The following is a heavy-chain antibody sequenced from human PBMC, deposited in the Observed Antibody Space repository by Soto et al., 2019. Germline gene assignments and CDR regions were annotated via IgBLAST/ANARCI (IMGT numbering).Heavy chain of an antibody. D-gene: IGHD5-12*01. Sequence: ASVKVSCKASGYTLTGNYIHWVRQAPGQGLEWMGWINPNNGDTNYAQKFQGRVTMTRDTSINTAYMDLSGLTSDDTAIYYYARDRRDGYNPVDYWGQGTLVTVSS. V-gene: IGHV1-2*02. J-gene: IGHJ4*02. CDR2: INPNNGDT. CDR3: ARDRRDGYNPVDY. CDR1: GYTLTGNY.